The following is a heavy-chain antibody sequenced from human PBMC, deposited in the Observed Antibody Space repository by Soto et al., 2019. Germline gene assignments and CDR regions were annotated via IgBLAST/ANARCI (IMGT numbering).Heavy chain of an antibody. D-gene: IGHD2-2*01. J-gene: IGHJ6*03. V-gene: IGHV1-8*01. CDR1: GYTFTSYD. CDR3: ARGRGVVVPAAIKTGYYYYYMDV. Sequence: QVQLVQSGAEVKKPGASVKVSCKASGYTFTSYDINWVRQATGQGLEWMGWMNPNSGNTGYAQKLQGRVTMTRNTSISTAYMELSSLRSEDTAVYYCARGRGVVVPAAIKTGYYYYYMDVWGKGTTVTVSS. CDR2: MNPNSGNT.